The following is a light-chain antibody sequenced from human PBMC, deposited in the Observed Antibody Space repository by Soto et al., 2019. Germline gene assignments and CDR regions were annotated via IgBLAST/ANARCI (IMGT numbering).Light chain of an antibody. CDR2: GTS. J-gene: IGKJ1*01. V-gene: IGKV3-15*01. CDR1: QSVSIN. CDR3: QQYNNWPRT. Sequence: EIVMTQSPATLSVSPGGRATLSCRATQSVSINLAWYQQKPGQAPRLLIYGTSTRATGIPARFTGSGSGTEFTLTISSLQSEDFAVYYCQQYNNWPRTFGQGTKLEIK.